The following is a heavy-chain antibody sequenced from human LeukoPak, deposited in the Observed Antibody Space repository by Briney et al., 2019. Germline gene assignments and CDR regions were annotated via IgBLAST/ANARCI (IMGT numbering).Heavy chain of an antibody. CDR1: GFTIRNYRDYL. V-gene: IGHV3-7*01. CDR3: ARVGRYSYAHNS. D-gene: IGHD5-18*01. Sequence: GGLLRLSSASAGFTIRNYRDYLIRWLRQAPGRGLEWVANIKQDGSEKYYVDSVKGRFTISRDNAKNSLFLQMNSLRAEDTAVYYCARVGRYSYAHNSWGQGTLVTVSS. J-gene: IGHJ4*02. CDR2: IKQDGSEK.